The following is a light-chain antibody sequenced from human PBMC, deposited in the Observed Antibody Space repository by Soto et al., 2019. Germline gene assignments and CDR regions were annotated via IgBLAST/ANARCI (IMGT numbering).Light chain of an antibody. Sequence: QSVLTQPPSASGTPGQRVTICCSGSSSNIGSNYVYWYQQLPGTGPKLLIYRNNQRPSGVPDRFSGSKSGTSASLAISGLRSEDEADYYCAAWDDSLSGHVVFGGGTKLTVL. CDR1: SSNIGSNY. V-gene: IGLV1-47*01. J-gene: IGLJ2*01. CDR2: RNN. CDR3: AAWDDSLSGHVV.